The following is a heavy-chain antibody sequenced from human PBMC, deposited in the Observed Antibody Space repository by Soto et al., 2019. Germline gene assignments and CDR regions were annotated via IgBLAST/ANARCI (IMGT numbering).Heavy chain of an antibody. D-gene: IGHD1-26*01. CDR2: MNHNWGNT. CDR3: AADRYSGSFGSFDY. CDR1: GYTFTSYD. J-gene: IGHJ4*02. Sequence: QVQLVQSGAEVKKPGASVKVSCKASGYTFTSYDINWGRQATGQGLEWMGWMNHNWGNTGYEQKFQGRITMIRNTSISTAYIELSSLRSEDTAVYYCAADRYSGSFGSFDYWGQGTLVTVSS. V-gene: IGHV1-8*01.